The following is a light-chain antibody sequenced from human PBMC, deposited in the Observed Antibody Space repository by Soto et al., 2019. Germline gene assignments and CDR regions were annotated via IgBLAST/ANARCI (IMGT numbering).Light chain of an antibody. V-gene: IGKV1-39*01. Sequence: DIQMTQSPSSLSASVGDRVTISCRASLDISTYLNWYQQKPGKAPKLLIYSASSFQDGVPSRFSGSGAGTDFTLTISSLQPEDFATYFCQQSYRTPFTFGPGTKVEVK. CDR1: LDISTY. J-gene: IGKJ3*01. CDR3: QQSYRTPFT. CDR2: SAS.